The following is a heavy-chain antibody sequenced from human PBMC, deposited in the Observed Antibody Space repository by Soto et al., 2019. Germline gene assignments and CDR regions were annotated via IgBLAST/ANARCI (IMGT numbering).Heavy chain of an antibody. D-gene: IGHD6-19*01. CDR1: GFTFSSYG. V-gene: IGHV3-30*18. CDR2: ISYDGSNK. CDR3: AKDQGVVSSGWYLVPFFDY. Sequence: PGGSLRLSCAASGFTFSSYGMHWVRQAPGKGLEWVAVISYDGSNKYYADSVKGRFTISRDNSKNTLYLQMNSLRAEDTAVYYCAKDQGVVSSGWYLVPFFDYWGQGTLVTVSS. J-gene: IGHJ4*02.